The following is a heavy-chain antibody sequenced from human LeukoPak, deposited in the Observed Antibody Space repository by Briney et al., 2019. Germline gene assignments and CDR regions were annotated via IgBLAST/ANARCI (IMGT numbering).Heavy chain of an antibody. J-gene: IGHJ4*02. CDR2: IYYSGST. CDR1: GGSISSSSYY. D-gene: IGHD5-24*01. CDR3: ARHRSKWLQSSFDY. V-gene: IGHV4-39*01. Sequence: PSETLSLTGTVSGGSISSSSYYWGWIRQPPGKGLEWIGSIYYSGSTYYNPSLKSRVTISVDTSKNQFSLKLNSVTAADTAVYYCARHRSKWLQSSFDYWGQGTLVTVSS.